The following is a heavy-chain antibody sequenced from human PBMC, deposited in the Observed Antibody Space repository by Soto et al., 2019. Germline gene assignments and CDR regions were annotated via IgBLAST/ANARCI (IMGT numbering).Heavy chain of an antibody. CDR1: GGSISSNSYY. CDR3: ARRNYDSSRYYFDY. V-gene: IGHV4-39*01. D-gene: IGHD3-22*01. J-gene: IGHJ4*02. Sequence: SETLSLTCTVSGGSISSNSYYWGWVRQPPGKGLEWIGNIYYSGSTYYNPSLKSRVTLSVDTSKNQFSLKLSSVTAADTAVYYCARRNYDSSRYYFDYRGQGTLVTVSS. CDR2: IYYSGST.